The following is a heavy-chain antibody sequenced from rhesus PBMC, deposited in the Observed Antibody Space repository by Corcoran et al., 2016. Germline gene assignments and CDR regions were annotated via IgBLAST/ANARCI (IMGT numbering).Heavy chain of an antibody. Sequence: QVQLRESGPGLVKPSETLSPTCTGFGGSVSGYYYWSWLRQPPGKGREWIGGIYGNGASTYYTPSLKSLVTISKDTSKNQFSLMLSSVTAADTAVYYGARQRTATPWGYFDYWGQGVLVTVSS. CDR1: GGSVSGYYY. J-gene: IGHJ4*01. D-gene: IGHD3-34*01. CDR3: ARQRTATPWGYFDY. V-gene: IGHV4-143*01. CDR2: IYGNGAST.